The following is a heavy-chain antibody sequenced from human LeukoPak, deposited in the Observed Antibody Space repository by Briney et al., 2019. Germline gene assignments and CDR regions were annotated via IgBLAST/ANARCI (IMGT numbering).Heavy chain of an antibody. CDR1: GFTLSSNW. V-gene: IGHV3-74*01. CDR3: ARDRRLYYYDSSGPYYFDY. J-gene: IGHJ4*02. CDR2: INSDGSST. Sequence: GGSLRLSCATSGFTLSSNWMHWVRQAPGKGLVWVSRINSDGSSTSYADSVKGRFTISRDNAKDTLYLQMNSLRAEDTAVYYCARDRRLYYYDSSGPYYFDYWGQGTLVTVSS. D-gene: IGHD3-22*01.